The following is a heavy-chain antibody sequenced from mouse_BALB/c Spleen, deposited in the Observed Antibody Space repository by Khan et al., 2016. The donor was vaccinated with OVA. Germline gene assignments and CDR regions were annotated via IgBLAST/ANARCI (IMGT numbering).Heavy chain of an antibody. Sequence: EVELVESGGGLVKPGGSLKLSCAASGFTFSTYTMSWVRQTPEKRLEWVATISSGGSYTYYPDSVTGRFTISRDNAKNTLYLQMSSLKSEDTAMSKRSYAITGANVQNPLYRKSSSLKSEATAMYYRTRESINRAGYFDYWGQGNSLTVPS. CDR3: SYAITGANVQNPLYRKSSSLKSEATAMYYRTRESINRAGYFDY. CDR1: GFTFSTYT. D-gene: IGHD1-1*01. J-gene: IGHJ2*03. V-gene: IGHV5-6-4*01. CDR2: ISSGGSYT.